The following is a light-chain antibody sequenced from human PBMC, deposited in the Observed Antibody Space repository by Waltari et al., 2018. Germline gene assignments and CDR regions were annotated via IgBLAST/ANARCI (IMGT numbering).Light chain of an antibody. Sequence: EIVMTHSPATLSVSPGERATLSCRASQSVSSNLAWYQQKPGQAPRLLIYSASTRATGIPARCSGSGLGAECTLTIRSLQSEDCAVYDCQQYNNWHRGCTFGPGTKVDIK. V-gene: IGKV3-15*01. CDR1: QSVSSN. CDR3: QQYNNWHRGCT. J-gene: IGKJ3*01. CDR2: SAS.